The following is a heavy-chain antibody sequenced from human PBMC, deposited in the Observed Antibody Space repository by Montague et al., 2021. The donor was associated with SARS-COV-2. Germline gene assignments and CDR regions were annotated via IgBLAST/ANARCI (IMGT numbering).Heavy chain of an antibody. CDR3: ARDTRIAMLVVVTRYGLDV. J-gene: IGHJ6*02. CDR2: IYYTGST. Sequence: SETLSLTCTVSGGSISSSSYYWGWICQPPEEGLEWIGSIYYTGSTHYNPSLKSRVTISVDTSKNQFSLKLSSVTAADTAVYYCARDTRIAMLVVVTRYGLDVWGQGTTVTVSS. D-gene: IGHD3-22*01. V-gene: IGHV4-39*07. CDR1: GGSISSSSYY.